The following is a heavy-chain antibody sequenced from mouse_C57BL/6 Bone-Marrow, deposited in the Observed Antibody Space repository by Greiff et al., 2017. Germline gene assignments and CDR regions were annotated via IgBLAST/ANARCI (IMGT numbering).Heavy chain of an antibody. Sequence: EVQLVESGGGLVKPGGSLKLSCAASGFTFSDYGMHWVRQAPEKGLEWVAYISSGSSTIYYAVPVKGRFPISRDNAKNTLCLQMPSLRSEDTAMYYCARGDYNYKGAWFAYWGQGTLVTVSA. D-gene: IGHD2-12*01. CDR2: ISSGSSTI. CDR1: GFTFSDYG. J-gene: IGHJ3*01. CDR3: ARGDYNYKGAWFAY. V-gene: IGHV5-17*01.